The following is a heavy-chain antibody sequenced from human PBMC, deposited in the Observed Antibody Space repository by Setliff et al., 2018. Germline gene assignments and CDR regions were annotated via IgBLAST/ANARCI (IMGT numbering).Heavy chain of an antibody. CDR3: VREGVDSRSSTDYRYYMDV. CDR2: TIPMFGTT. J-gene: IGHJ6*03. CDR1: GATFSSYG. D-gene: IGHD3-22*01. Sequence: ASVKVSCKASGATFSSYGISWVRQAPGQGLEWMGGTIPMFGTTEYAQKFQGRLTIITDESTNTAFMQLSSLRSDDTAVYYCVREGVDSRSSTDYRYYMDVWGKGTTGTV. V-gene: IGHV1-69*05.